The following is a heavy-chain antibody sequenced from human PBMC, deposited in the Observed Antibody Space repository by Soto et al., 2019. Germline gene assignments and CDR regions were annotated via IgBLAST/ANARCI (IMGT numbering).Heavy chain of an antibody. V-gene: IGHV3-30-3*01. Sequence: AGGSLRLSCAASGFTFSSYAMHWVRQAPGKGLEWVAVISYDGSNKYYADSVKGRFTVSRDNSKNTLYLQMNSLRAEDTAVYYCAREGGTGIAVAPSDYWGQGTLVTVSS. D-gene: IGHD6-19*01. J-gene: IGHJ4*02. CDR2: ISYDGSNK. CDR3: AREGGTGIAVAPSDY. CDR1: GFTFSSYA.